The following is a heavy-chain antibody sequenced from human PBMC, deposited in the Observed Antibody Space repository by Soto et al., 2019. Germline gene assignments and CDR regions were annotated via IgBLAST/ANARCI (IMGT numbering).Heavy chain of an antibody. CDR1: VFSFSSSA. Sequence: SVKVSCKASVFSFSSSAIQWVRQARGQPLEWIGWIAVGSGKTDYTHNLQARVTITRDNSTSTSDMELSGLRSDDTAAYYCAKWQTYNDDSVAFSGFDCWGQGPQVTVSS. CDR2: IAVGSGKT. D-gene: IGHD3-16*01. CDR3: AKWQTYNDDSVAFSGFDC. J-gene: IGHJ4*02. V-gene: IGHV1-58*02.